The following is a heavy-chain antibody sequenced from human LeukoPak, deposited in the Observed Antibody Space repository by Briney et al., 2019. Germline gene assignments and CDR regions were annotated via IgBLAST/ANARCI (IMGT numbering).Heavy chain of an antibody. CDR2: IYDSGST. CDR1: GGSISSYY. CDR3: ASLTTADAFDI. Sequence: SETLSLTCTVSGGSISSYYWSWIRQPPGKGLEWIGYIYDSGSTNYNPSLKSRVAISVDTSKNQFSLKLSSVTAADAAVFYCASLTTADAFDIWGQGTMVTVSS. D-gene: IGHD3-22*01. J-gene: IGHJ3*02. V-gene: IGHV4-59*01.